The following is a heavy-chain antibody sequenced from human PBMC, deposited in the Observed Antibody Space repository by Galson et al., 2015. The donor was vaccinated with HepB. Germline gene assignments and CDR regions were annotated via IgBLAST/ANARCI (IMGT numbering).Heavy chain of an antibody. Sequence: SLRLSCAASGFTFSSYGMHWVRQAPGKGLEWVAVISYDGSNKYYADSVEGRFTISRDNSKNTLYLQMNSLRVEDTAVYYCAKEDSSGWYDSWGQGTLVTVSS. CDR2: ISYDGSNK. J-gene: IGHJ5*01. CDR1: GFTFSSYG. CDR3: AKEDSSGWYDS. D-gene: IGHD6-19*01. V-gene: IGHV3-30*18.